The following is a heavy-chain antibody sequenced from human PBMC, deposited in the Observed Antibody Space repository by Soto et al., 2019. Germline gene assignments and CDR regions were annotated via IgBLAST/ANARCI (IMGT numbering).Heavy chain of an antibody. CDR3: ARAAAANYYYYGMDV. CDR2: INAGNGNT. Sequence: QVQLMQSGAEVKKPGASVKVSCKASGYTFTSYAMHWVRQAPGQRLEWMGWINAGNGNTKYSQKFQGRVTITRDTSASTAYMELSSLRSEDTAVYYCARAAAANYYYYGMDVWGQGTTVTVSS. J-gene: IGHJ6*02. V-gene: IGHV1-3*01. CDR1: GYTFTSYA. D-gene: IGHD6-13*01.